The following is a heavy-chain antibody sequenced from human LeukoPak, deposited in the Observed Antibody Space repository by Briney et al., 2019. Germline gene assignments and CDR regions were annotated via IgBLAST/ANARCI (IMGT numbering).Heavy chain of an antibody. V-gene: IGHV4-59*12. Sequence: SETLSLTCTVSGGSISSYVWSWVRQPPGKGLEWIGDIYYSGSTNDNPSLKRRVTISVDTSKTQFSLKLSSVTAADTAVYHCARVAYSRPSISLDAFDIWGQGTVVTVSS. CDR3: ARVAYSRPSISLDAFDI. J-gene: IGHJ3*02. D-gene: IGHD6-6*01. CDR2: IYYSGST. CDR1: GGSISSYV.